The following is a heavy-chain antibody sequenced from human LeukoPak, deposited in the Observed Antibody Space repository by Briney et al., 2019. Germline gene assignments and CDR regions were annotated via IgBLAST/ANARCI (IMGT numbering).Heavy chain of an antibody. Sequence: SETLSLTCTVSGGSISSSSYYWGWIRQPPGKGLEWIGSIYYSGSTYYNPSLKSRVTISVDTSKNQFSLKLSSVTAADTAVYYCARGVNGGYALDYWGQGTLVTVSS. CDR2: IYYSGST. V-gene: IGHV4-39*07. J-gene: IGHJ4*02. CDR3: ARGVNGGYALDY. CDR1: GGSISSSSYY. D-gene: IGHD5-12*01.